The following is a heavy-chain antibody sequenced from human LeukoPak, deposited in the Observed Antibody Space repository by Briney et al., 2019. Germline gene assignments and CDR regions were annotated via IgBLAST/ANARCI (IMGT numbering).Heavy chain of an antibody. Sequence: KPGGSLRLSCAASGFTFSDYYMSWIRQAPGKGLEWVSYISSSSYTNYADSVKGRFTISRDNAKNSLYLQMNSLRAEDTAVYYCARGGRIVATTLIANWGQGTLVTVSS. D-gene: IGHD5-12*01. CDR1: GFTFSDYY. CDR3: ARGGRIVATTLIAN. J-gene: IGHJ4*02. V-gene: IGHV3-11*05. CDR2: ISSSSYT.